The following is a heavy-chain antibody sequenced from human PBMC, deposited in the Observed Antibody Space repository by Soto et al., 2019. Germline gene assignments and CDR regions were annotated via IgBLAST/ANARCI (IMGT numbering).Heavy chain of an antibody. V-gene: IGHV3-23*01. D-gene: IGHD1-26*01. Sequence: PGGSLRLSSAASGITLSGYAMSWVRQSPGKGPEWVSGISASGGSTSYADSVKGRFTISRDNSKNTLYLQMNSLRADDTAVYHCAKGQNSGTYRFYFDYWGQGALVTVSS. CDR1: GITLSGYA. CDR2: ISASGGST. J-gene: IGHJ4*02. CDR3: AKGQNSGTYRFYFDY.